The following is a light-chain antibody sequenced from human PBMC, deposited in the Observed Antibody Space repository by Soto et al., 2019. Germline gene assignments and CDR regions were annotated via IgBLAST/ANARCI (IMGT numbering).Light chain of an antibody. J-gene: IGLJ1*01. CDR3: SSYTSSSTYV. Sequence: QSALTQPASVSGSPGQSITISCTGTSRDVGAYNSVSWYQQYPGKAPKLMMYEVSNRPSGVSDRFSGSKSGNTASLTISCLQTGDEADYYCSSYTSSSTYVFGTGTKVTVL. V-gene: IGLV2-14*01. CDR1: SRDVGAYNS. CDR2: EVS.